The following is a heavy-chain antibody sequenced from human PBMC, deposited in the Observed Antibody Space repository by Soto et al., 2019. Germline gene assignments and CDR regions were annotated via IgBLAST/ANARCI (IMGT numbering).Heavy chain of an antibody. CDR3: AKDLIPIVGAKSHYYYGMDV. CDR1: GFTFSSYG. V-gene: IGHV3-30*18. D-gene: IGHD1-26*01. Sequence: QVQLVESGGGVVQPGRSLRLSCAASGFTFSSYGVHWVRQAPGKGLEWVAVISYDGSNKYYADSVKGRFTISRDNSKNTLYLQMNSLRAEDTAVYYCAKDLIPIVGAKSHYYYGMDVWGQGTTVTVSS. J-gene: IGHJ6*02. CDR2: ISYDGSNK.